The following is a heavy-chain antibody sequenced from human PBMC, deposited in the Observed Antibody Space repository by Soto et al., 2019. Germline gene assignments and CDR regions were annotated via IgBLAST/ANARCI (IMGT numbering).Heavy chain of an antibody. CDR1: GFTFSSYA. J-gene: IGHJ6*02. V-gene: IGHV3-23*01. CDR2: ISGSGGST. D-gene: IGHD5-18*01. Sequence: GGSLRLSCAASGFTFSSYAMSWVRQAPGKGLEWVSAISGSGGSTYYADSVKGRFTISRDNSKNTLYLQMNSLRAEDTAVYYCAKYIYGPNYYYGMDVSCQGTTVTVSS. CDR3: AKYIYGPNYYYGMDV.